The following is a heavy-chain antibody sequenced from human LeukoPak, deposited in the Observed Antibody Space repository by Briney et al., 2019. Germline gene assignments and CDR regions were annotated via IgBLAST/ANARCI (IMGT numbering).Heavy chain of an antibody. D-gene: IGHD6-19*01. CDR2: IYWDDDK. CDR1: GFSLSTYGVG. CDR3: AHENAVAGLHY. Sequence: SGPTLVNPPQTLTLTCTFSGFSLSTYGVGVGWIRQPPGKALEWLALIYWDDDKRYSPSLQSRLTITKDTSKNQVVLTMANMDPVDTATYYCAHENAVAGLHYWGQGTLVTVSS. J-gene: IGHJ4*02. V-gene: IGHV2-5*02.